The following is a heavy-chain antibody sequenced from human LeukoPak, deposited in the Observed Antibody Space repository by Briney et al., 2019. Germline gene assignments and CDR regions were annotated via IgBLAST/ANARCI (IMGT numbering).Heavy chain of an antibody. J-gene: IGHJ4*02. CDR1: GGSISSYY. V-gene: IGHV4-4*07. CDR2: IYTSGST. Sequence: SETLSLTCTVSGGSISSYYWSWIRQPPGKGLEWIGRIYTSGSTNYNPSLKSRVTMSVDTSKNQFSLKLSSVTAADTAVYYCARDNLAAGTVGFDYWGQGTLVTVSS. D-gene: IGHD6-13*01. CDR3: ARDNLAAGTVGFDY.